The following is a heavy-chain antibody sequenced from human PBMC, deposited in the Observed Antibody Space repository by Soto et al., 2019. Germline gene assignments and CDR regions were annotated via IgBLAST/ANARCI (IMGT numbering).Heavy chain of an antibody. J-gene: IGHJ5*02. CDR2: MNPNSGNT. Sequence: QVQLVQSRTEVKKPGASVKVSCKGSGYTFTSYHINWVRQATGQGLEWMGWMNPNSGNTGYAQTLQGRVTMTWDTSISTAYMELSSLRFEDTAMYYCARGHISSTKNWLDPWGQGTLVTVSS. D-gene: IGHD6-6*01. CDR3: ARGHISSTKNWLDP. CDR1: GYTFTSYH. V-gene: IGHV1-8*01.